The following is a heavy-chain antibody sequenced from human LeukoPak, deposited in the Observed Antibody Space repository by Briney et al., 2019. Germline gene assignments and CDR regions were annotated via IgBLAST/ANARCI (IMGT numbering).Heavy chain of an antibody. V-gene: IGHV3-30*02. CDR2: IRSDGSSN. Sequence: PGGSLRLSCAASGFTFSSHGMHWVRQAPDKGLEWVTFIRSDGSSNYYGDSVKGRFTLSRDNFKNTLSLQMNSLRAEDTAVYYCVRDRDWGFDYWGQGTLVTVSS. D-gene: IGHD3/OR15-3a*01. CDR1: GFTFSSHG. CDR3: VRDRDWGFDY. J-gene: IGHJ4*02.